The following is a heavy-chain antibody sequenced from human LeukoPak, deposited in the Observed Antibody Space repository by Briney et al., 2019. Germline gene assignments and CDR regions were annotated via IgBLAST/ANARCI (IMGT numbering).Heavy chain of an antibody. CDR3: ATHYDWTFDC. CDR1: GFSFSSYW. D-gene: IGHD1-1*01. Sequence: GGSLRLSCAASGFSFSSYWMTWVRQAPGKGLEWVANIKPDGSEEYYVDSVKGRFSISRDNAKNTLYLQMNSLRGEDTAVYYCATHYDWTFDCWGQGTLVTVSS. J-gene: IGHJ4*02. CDR2: IKPDGSEE. V-gene: IGHV3-7*01.